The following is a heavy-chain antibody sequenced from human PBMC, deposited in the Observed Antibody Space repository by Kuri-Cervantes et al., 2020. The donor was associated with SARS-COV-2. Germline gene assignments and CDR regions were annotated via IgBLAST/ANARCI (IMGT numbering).Heavy chain of an antibody. CDR2: INHSGST. J-gene: IGHJ4*02. CDR3: AREHTTGNFDY. D-gene: IGHD1-1*01. Sequence: SETLSLTCAVYGGSFSGYYWSWIRQPPGKGLEWIGEINHSGSTNYNPSLKSRVTISVDTSKNQFSLKLSSVTAADTAVYYCAREHTTGNFDYWGQGTLVTVSS. V-gene: IGHV4-34*01. CDR1: GGSFSGYY.